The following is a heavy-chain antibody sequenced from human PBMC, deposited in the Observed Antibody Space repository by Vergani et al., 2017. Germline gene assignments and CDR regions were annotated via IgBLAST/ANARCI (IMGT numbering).Heavy chain of an antibody. CDR3: AKGVYCSSTSCYEGRGYYYGMGV. CDR1: GFTFSSYA. D-gene: IGHD2-2*01. CDR2: ISGSGGKT. V-gene: IGHV3-23*01. Sequence: EVQLLESGGGLVQPGGSLRLSCAASGFTFSSYAMSWVRQVPGKGLEWVSGISGSGGKTYYANSVKGRFTISRDNSKNTLYLQMNSLRADDTAVYYCAKGVYCSSTSCYEGRGYYYGMGVWGQGTTVTFSS. J-gene: IGHJ6*02.